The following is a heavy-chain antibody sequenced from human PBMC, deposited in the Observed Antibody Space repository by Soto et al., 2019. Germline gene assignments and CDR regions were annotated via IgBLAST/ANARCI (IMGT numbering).Heavy chain of an antibody. CDR2: INHSGST. V-gene: IGHV4-34*01. J-gene: IGHJ5*02. CDR1: GGSFSGYY. Sequence: QVQLQQWGAGLLKPSETLSLTCAVYGGSFSGYYWSWSRQPPGKGLEWIGEINHSGSTNYNPSLKSRDTRAVDTSKNQFSLKLSAVTAADTAGYYCASLLAWAAVPWGQGTLVTVSA. CDR3: ASLLAWAAVP. D-gene: IGHD3-3*02.